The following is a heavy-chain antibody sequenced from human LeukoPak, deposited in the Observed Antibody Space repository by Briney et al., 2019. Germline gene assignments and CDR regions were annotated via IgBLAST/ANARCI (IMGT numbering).Heavy chain of an antibody. J-gene: IGHJ4*02. D-gene: IGHD3-10*01. CDR2: ISGSGGST. Sequence: PGGSLRLSCAASGFTFSSYAMSWVRQAPGKGLEWVSAISGSGGSTYYADSVKGRFTISRDNSKNTLYLQMNSLRAEDTAVYYCGQVVTMVRGVIEYFDYWGQGTLVTVSS. V-gene: IGHV3-23*01. CDR3: GQVVTMVRGVIEYFDY. CDR1: GFTFSSYA.